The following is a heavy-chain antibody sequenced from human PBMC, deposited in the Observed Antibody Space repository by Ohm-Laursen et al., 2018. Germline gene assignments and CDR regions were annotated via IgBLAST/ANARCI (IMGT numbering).Heavy chain of an antibody. CDR2: FDPEDGET. V-gene: IGHV1-24*01. CDR3: ATGLGRWFGELNN. D-gene: IGHD3-10*01. Sequence: SVKVSCKVSGYTLTELSMHWVRQAPGKGLEWMGGFDPEDGETIYAQKFQGRVTMTEDTSTDTAYMELSSLRSEDTAVYYCATGLGRWFGELNNWGQGTMVTVSS. CDR1: GYTLTELS. J-gene: IGHJ3*02.